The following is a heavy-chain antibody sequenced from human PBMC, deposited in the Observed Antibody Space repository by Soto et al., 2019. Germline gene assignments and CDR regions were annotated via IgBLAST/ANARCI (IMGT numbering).Heavy chain of an antibody. CDR3: ARDGPYSYGHDY. Sequence: EVQLVESGGGLVKPGGSLRLSCAASGFTFSSYSMNWVRQAPGKGLEWVSSISSSSSYIYYADSVKGRFTISRDNAKNSLYLQMNSLRAEDTAVYYCARDGPYSYGHDYWGQGTLVTVSS. D-gene: IGHD5-18*01. J-gene: IGHJ4*02. V-gene: IGHV3-21*01. CDR1: GFTFSSYS. CDR2: ISSSSSYI.